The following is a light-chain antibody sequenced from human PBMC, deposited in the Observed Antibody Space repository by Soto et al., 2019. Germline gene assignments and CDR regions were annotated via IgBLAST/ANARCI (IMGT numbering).Light chain of an antibody. CDR3: QQYFSAPLT. CDR2: WAS. CDR1: QSILSSSNNKNY. J-gene: IGKJ4*01. V-gene: IGKV4-1*01. Sequence: DIVMTQSPDSLAVSLGERATINCKSSQSILSSSNNKNYLAWYQQRPGQPPKLLIYWASTRQSGVPDRISGSGSGADFTLTISSLQAEDVVVYYCQQYFSAPLTFGGGTKVEIK.